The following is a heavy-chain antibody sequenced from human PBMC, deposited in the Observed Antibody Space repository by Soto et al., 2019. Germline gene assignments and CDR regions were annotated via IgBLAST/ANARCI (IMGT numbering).Heavy chain of an antibody. CDR2: ISYDGSNK. CDR3: ARAKPYYDSSGYYSDYFDY. J-gene: IGHJ4*02. Sequence: QVQLVESGGGVVQPGRSLRLSCAASGFPFSSYAMHWVRQAPGKGLEWVAVISYDGSNKYYADSVKGRFTISRDNSKNTLYLQMNSLRAGDTAVYYCARAKPYYDSSGYYSDYFDYWGQGTLVTVSS. V-gene: IGHV3-30-3*01. CDR1: GFPFSSYA. D-gene: IGHD3-22*01.